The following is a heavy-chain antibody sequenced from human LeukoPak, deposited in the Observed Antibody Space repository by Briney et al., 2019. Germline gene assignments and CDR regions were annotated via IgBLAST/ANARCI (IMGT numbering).Heavy chain of an antibody. V-gene: IGHV3-23*01. CDR2: ITGSGTGT. CDR3: AKRTRGYSYGTLDY. Sequence: GGSLRLSCAASGLTFRSYAATWVRQTPGKGLEWISSITGSGTGTQYADSVKGRFTISRDNSKNTLFLQMNSLRAEDTAVYYCAKRTRGYSYGTLDYWGQGTLVTVSS. CDR1: GLTFRSYA. J-gene: IGHJ4*02. D-gene: IGHD5-18*01.